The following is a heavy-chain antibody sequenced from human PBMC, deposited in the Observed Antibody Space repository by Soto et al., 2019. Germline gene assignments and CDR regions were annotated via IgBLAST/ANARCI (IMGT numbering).Heavy chain of an antibody. V-gene: IGHV3-23*01. CDR3: AGVTSGYYDY. J-gene: IGHJ4*02. CDR1: GFTFSCYA. D-gene: IGHD3-22*01. Sequence: PGGSLRLSCAASGFTFSCYAMIWVRQAPGKGLEWVSGISGSGTSTYYADSVKGRFTISRDNSRNTLFVQMNSLRAEDTAVYYCAGVTSGYYDYWGQGTLVTVSS. CDR2: ISGSGTST.